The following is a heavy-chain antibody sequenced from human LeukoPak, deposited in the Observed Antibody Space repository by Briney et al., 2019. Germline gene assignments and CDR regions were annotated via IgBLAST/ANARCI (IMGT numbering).Heavy chain of an antibody. CDR3: ANLIIAAGGYGYSQY. CDR1: GFTFNTFA. CDR2: ISGSGSNT. Sequence: PGESLRLSCAASGFTFNTFAMSWVRQAPGKGLEYVSTISGSGSNTFYTDSAKGRFTISRDNSKNTLYLQMSSLRAEDTAVYYCANLIIAAGGYGYSQYWGQGALVTVSS. D-gene: IGHD6-13*01. V-gene: IGHV3-23*01. J-gene: IGHJ1*01.